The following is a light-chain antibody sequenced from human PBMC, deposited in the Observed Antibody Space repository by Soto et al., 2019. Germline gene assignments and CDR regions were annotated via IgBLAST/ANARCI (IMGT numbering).Light chain of an antibody. Sequence: DIQMTQSPSSLSASVGDRVTIACQASQDISKYLNWYQFRPGQAPKLLIYDASNLETGVPSRFRGSGSGTHFTLTIISLQHEDVATYYCQQYDNLLALTFGGGTKVQIK. CDR2: DAS. CDR3: QQYDNLLALT. J-gene: IGKJ4*01. V-gene: IGKV1-33*01. CDR1: QDISKY.